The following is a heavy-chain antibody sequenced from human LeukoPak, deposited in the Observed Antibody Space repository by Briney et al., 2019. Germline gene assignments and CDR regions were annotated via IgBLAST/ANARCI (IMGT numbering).Heavy chain of an antibody. Sequence: PGGSLRLSCAASGFTFSTYGMHWVRQAPGKGLEWVAFRRYDGSNKYYADSVKGRFTISRDNSKNTLYLQMNSLRAEDTAVYYCARVSGDYYGSGSPNWYYYYGMDVWGQGTTVTVSS. CDR1: GFTFSTYG. J-gene: IGHJ6*02. CDR2: RRYDGSNK. D-gene: IGHD3-10*01. CDR3: ARVSGDYYGSGSPNWYYYYGMDV. V-gene: IGHV3-30*02.